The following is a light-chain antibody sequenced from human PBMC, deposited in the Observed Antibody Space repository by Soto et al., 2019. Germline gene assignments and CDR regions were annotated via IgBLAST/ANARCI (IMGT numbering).Light chain of an antibody. CDR1: QTISSW. Sequence: DIQMTQSPSTLSGSLGDRVTITCRASQTISSWLAWYQQKPGKAPKLLTYQACTLKSGVPSRFSGSGSGTEFTLTISSLQPDDVATYYCQHYNSYSEAFGKGTKVE. CDR2: QAC. V-gene: IGKV1-5*03. CDR3: QHYNSYSEA. J-gene: IGKJ1*01.